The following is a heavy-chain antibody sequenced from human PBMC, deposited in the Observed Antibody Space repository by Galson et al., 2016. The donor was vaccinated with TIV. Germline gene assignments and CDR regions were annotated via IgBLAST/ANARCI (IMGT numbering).Heavy chain of an antibody. CDR3: ARGRGGEYFDY. Sequence: LRLSCAASEFAFANFWMTWVRQAPGKGLEWVANIKQDGSEKYYVDSVKGRFTISRDNAKNSVYLQMDSLRADGTAVYYCARGRGGEYFDYWGQGTLVSVSS. V-gene: IGHV3-7*03. CDR2: IKQDGSEK. CDR1: EFAFANFW. D-gene: IGHD3-16*01. J-gene: IGHJ4*02.